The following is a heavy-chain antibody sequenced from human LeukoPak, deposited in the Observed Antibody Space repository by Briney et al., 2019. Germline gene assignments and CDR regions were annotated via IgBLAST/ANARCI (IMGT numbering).Heavy chain of an antibody. CDR3: ARDGGSGVAFDI. V-gene: IGHV4-39*07. D-gene: IGHD6-19*01. Sequence: SETLSLTCTVSGGSVSSSSYYWGWIRQPPGKGLEWIGSIYYSGSTYYNPSLKSRVSISVDTSKNQFSLKLNSLTAADTAVYYCARDGGSGVAFDIWGQGTMVTVSS. CDR2: IYYSGST. CDR1: GGSVSSSSYY. J-gene: IGHJ3*02.